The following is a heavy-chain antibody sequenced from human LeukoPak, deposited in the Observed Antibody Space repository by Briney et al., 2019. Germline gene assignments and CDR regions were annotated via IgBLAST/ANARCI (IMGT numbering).Heavy chain of an antibody. J-gene: IGHJ6*03. D-gene: IGHD3-3*01. V-gene: IGHV1-18*01. CDR3: ARGIKSNDFWSGYANDYYYYYMDV. CDR2: ISAYNGNT. Sequence: GASVKVSCKASGYTFTSYGISWVRQVPGQGLEWMGWISAYNGNTNYAQKLQGRVTMTTDTSTSTAYMELRSLRSDDTAVYYCARGIKSNDFWSGYANDYYYYYMDVWGKGTTVTVSS. CDR1: GYTFTSYG.